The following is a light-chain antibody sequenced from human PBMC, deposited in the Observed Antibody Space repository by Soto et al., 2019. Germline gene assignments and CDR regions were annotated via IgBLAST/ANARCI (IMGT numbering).Light chain of an antibody. CDR1: QSVSSN. J-gene: IGKJ4*01. Sequence: EIVMTQSPATMSVSTGDRATLSCRASQSVSSNVAWYQQKPGQAPRLLIYGTSTRATGIPARVSGSGSGTEFTLTISSLQSEDFAVYYCQQYNNWPITFGGGTKVEIK. CDR3: QQYNNWPIT. CDR2: GTS. V-gene: IGKV3-15*01.